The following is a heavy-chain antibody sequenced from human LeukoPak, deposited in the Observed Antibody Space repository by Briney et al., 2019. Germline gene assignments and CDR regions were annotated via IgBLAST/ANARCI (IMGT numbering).Heavy chain of an antibody. Sequence: GGSLRLSCAASGFTFSSYAMHWVRQAPGKGLEWVAVISYDGSNKYYADSVKGRFTISRDNSKNTLYLQMNSLRAEDTAVYYCARAQIAARAAVDYYYYYMDVWGKGTTVTVSS. J-gene: IGHJ6*03. V-gene: IGHV3-30*01. CDR1: GFTFSSYA. D-gene: IGHD6-13*01. CDR3: ARAQIAARAAVDYYYYYMDV. CDR2: ISYDGSNK.